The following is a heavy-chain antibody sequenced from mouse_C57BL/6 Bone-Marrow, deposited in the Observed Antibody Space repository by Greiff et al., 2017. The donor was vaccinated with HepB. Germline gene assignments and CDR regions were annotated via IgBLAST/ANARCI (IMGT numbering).Heavy chain of an antibody. Sequence: VKLMESGAELVRPGTSVKVSCKASGYAFTNYLIEWVKQRPGQGLEWIGVINPGSGGTNYNEKFKGKATLTADKSSSTAYMQLSSLTSEDSAVYFCAKHYGSSYDYAMDYWGQGTSVTVSS. CDR1: GYAFTNYL. J-gene: IGHJ4*01. CDR2: INPGSGGT. D-gene: IGHD1-1*01. V-gene: IGHV1-54*01. CDR3: AKHYGSSYDYAMDY.